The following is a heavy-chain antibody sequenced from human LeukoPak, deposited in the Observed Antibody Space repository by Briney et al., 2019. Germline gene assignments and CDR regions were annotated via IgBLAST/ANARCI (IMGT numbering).Heavy chain of an antibody. Sequence: PGGSLRLSCAASGFTFSAFWMHWVRQAPGKGLVWVSRINSDDSRTTYADSVKSRFTISRDNAKNTLYLQMNSLGAEDTAVYYCARGLVHDTSGYYSDYWGQGTLVTVPS. V-gene: IGHV3-74*01. J-gene: IGHJ4*02. D-gene: IGHD3-22*01. CDR3: ARGLVHDTSGYYSDY. CDR2: INSDDSRT. CDR1: GFTFSAFW.